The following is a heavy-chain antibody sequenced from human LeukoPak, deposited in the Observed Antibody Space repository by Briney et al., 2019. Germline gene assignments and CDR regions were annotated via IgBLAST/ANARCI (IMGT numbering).Heavy chain of an antibody. CDR2: MNPNSGNT. CDR3: ARGTYDSSGYYYGY. CDR1: GYTFTSYD. Sequence: ASVKVSCKASGYTFTSYDINWVRQATGQGLEWMGWMNPNSGNTGYAQKFQGRVTMTRNTSISTAYMGLSSLRSEDTAVYYCARGTYDSSGYYYGYWGQGTLVTVSS. V-gene: IGHV1-8*01. D-gene: IGHD3-22*01. J-gene: IGHJ4*02.